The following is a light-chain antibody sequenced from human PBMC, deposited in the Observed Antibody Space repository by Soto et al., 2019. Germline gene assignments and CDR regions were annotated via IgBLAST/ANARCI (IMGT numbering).Light chain of an antibody. CDR2: GNS. CDR1: SSNIGAGYD. CDR3: SSYAVTNIFV. Sequence: QSVLTQPPSVSGAPGQRVTISCTGSSSNIGAGYDVHWYQQLPGTAPKLLIYGNSNRPSGVPDRFSGSKSGTSASLTVSGLQAEDEADYYCSSYAVTNIFVFGTGTKVTAL. V-gene: IGLV1-40*01. J-gene: IGLJ1*01.